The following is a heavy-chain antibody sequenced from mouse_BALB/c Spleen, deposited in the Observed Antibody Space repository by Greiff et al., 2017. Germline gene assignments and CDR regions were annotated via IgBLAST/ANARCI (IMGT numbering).Heavy chain of an antibody. CDR1: GFNIKDTY. Sequence: VQLKQSGAELVKPGASVKLSCTASGFNIKDTYMHWVKQRPEQGLEWIGRIDPANGNTKYDPKFQGKATITADTSSNTAYLQLSSLTSEDTAVYYCAPFYYFDYWGQGTTLTVSS. CDR2: IDPANGNT. CDR3: APFYYFDY. J-gene: IGHJ2*01. V-gene: IGHV14-3*02.